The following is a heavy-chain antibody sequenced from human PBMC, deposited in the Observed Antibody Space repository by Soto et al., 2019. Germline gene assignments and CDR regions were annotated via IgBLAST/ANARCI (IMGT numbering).Heavy chain of an antibody. CDR1: GFAFTNAW. CDR2: IKIEDDGGAT. V-gene: IGHV3-15*07. Sequence: PGGSLRLSCAASGFAFTNAWMNWVRQAPGKGLEWVGRIKIEDDGGATDYAAPVKGRFTISRDDSENTLYLQMNSLKTEDTAVYYCTTDYIRYISTGYYWFLYWGQGALVTVSS. J-gene: IGHJ4*02. D-gene: IGHD3-9*01. CDR3: TTDYIRYISTGYYWFLY.